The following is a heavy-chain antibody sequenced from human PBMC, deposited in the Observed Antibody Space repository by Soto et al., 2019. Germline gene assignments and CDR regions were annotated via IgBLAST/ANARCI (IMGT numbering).Heavy chain of an antibody. Sequence: EVQLLESGGGLVQPGGSLRLSCAASGFTFSSYAMSWVRQAPGKGLEWVSAISGSGGSTYYADSVRGRFTISRDNSKNTLYLQMNSLRAEDTAVYYCAKGLYYYESSAYMGYWGQGTLVTVSS. CDR3: AKGLYYYESSAYMGY. D-gene: IGHD3-22*01. V-gene: IGHV3-23*01. CDR2: ISGSGGST. CDR1: GFTFSSYA. J-gene: IGHJ4*02.